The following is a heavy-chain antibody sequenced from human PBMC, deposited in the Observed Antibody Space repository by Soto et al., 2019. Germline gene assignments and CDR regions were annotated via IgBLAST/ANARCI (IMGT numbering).Heavy chain of an antibody. CDR2: IYYSGST. V-gene: IGHV4-39*01. Sequence: PSETLSLTCTVSGGSISSTSYYWCWIRQPPGKGLEWIGSIYYSGSTYYNPSLKSRVTISVDTSKNQFSLKLSSVTAADTAVYYCARHRLGVAVTVTGWFDPWGQGTLVTVSS. CDR3: ARHRLGVAVTVTGWFDP. CDR1: GGSISSTSYY. J-gene: IGHJ5*02. D-gene: IGHD6-19*01.